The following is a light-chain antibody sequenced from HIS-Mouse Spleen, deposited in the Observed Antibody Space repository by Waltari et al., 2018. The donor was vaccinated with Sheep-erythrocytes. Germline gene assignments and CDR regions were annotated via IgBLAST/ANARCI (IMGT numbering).Light chain of an antibody. CDR2: EVS. V-gene: IGLV2-8*01. CDR1: SSDGGGYNY. Sequence: QSALTQPPSASGSPGPSVTISCTGTSSDGGGYNYVSWYQQHPGKAPKLMIYEVSKRPSGVPDRFSGSKSGNTASLTISGLQAEDEADYYCCSYAGSSTWVFGGGTKLTVL. J-gene: IGLJ3*02. CDR3: CSYAGSSTWV.